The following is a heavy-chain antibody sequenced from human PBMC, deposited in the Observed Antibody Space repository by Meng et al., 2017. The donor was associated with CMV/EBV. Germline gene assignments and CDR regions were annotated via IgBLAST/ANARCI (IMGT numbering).Heavy chain of an antibody. D-gene: IGHD2-2*01. CDR3: ARDALVVVPAATVYYYGMDV. J-gene: IGHJ6*02. Sequence: GGSLRLSCAASGFTFSSYSMNWVRQAPGKGLVWVSRINSDGSSTSYADSVKGRFTISRDNAKNTLYLQMNSLRAEDTAVYYCARDALVVVPAATVYYYGMDVWGQGTTVTVSS. V-gene: IGHV3-74*01. CDR1: GFTFSSYS. CDR2: INSDGSST.